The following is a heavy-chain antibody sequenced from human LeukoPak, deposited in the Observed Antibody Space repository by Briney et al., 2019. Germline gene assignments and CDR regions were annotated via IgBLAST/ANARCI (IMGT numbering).Heavy chain of an antibody. Sequence: GGSLRLSCAASGFTFSSYGMHWVRQAPGKGLEWVAFIRYDGSNKYYADSVKGRFTISRGNSKNTLYLQMNSLRAEDTAVYYCAKDPPNCGGDCYDYYYMDVWGKGTTVTVSS. CDR2: IRYDGSNK. V-gene: IGHV3-30*02. J-gene: IGHJ6*03. D-gene: IGHD2-21*01. CDR3: AKDPPNCGGDCYDYYYMDV. CDR1: GFTFSSYG.